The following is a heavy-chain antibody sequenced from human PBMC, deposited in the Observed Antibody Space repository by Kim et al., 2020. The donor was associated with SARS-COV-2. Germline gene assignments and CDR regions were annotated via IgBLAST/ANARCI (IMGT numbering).Heavy chain of an antibody. V-gene: IGHV4-34*01. J-gene: IGHJ4*02. CDR2: INHSGST. CDR1: GGSFSGYY. CDR3: ARVGGSGWYGLGRVGFGY. D-gene: IGHD6-19*01. Sequence: SETLSLTCAVYGGSFSGYYWSWIRQPPGKGLEWIGEINHSGSTNYNPSLKSRVTISVDTSKNQFSLKLSSVTAADTAVYYCARVGGSGWYGLGRVGFGYWGQGTLVTVSS.